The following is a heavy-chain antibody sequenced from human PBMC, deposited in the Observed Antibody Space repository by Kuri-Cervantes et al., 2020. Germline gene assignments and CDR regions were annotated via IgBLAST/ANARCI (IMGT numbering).Heavy chain of an antibody. CDR3: ARRHLVAARGAEKKNWFDP. CDR1: GYTFTSYD. D-gene: IGHD2-15*01. V-gene: IGHV1-8*01. Sequence: ASVKVSCTASGYTFTSYDINWVRQATGQGLEWMGWMNPNSGNTGYAQKFQGRITMTRNHSISTAYMELSSLISEDTAVYYCARRHLVAARGAEKKNWFDPWGQGTLVTVSS. CDR2: MNPNSGNT. J-gene: IGHJ5*02.